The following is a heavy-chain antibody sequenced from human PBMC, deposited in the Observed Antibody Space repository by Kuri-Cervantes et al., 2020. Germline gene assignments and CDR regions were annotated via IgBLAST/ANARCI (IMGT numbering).Heavy chain of an antibody. J-gene: IGHJ4*02. CDR1: GGTFSSYA. CDR2: INPNSGGT. Sequence: ASVKVSCKASGGTFSSYAISWARQAPGQGLEWMGWINPNSGGTNYAQKFQGWVTMTRDTSISTAYMELSRLRSDDTAVYYCARIAAAGYDYWGQGTLVTVSS. D-gene: IGHD6-13*01. CDR3: ARIAAAGYDY. V-gene: IGHV1-2*04.